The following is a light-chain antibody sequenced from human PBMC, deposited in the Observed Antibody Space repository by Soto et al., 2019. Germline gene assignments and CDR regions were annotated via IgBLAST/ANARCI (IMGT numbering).Light chain of an antibody. V-gene: IGKV3-20*01. Sequence: EIVLTQSPGTLSLSPGERATLSCRASQSVSNYLAGYQQKPGQAPRLLIYGASRRATVIPDRFSGSGSGTDFTLTISRLEPEDCAVYYCQQYGGSPPTFGQGTNVEIK. CDR3: QQYGGSPPT. CDR1: QSVSNY. J-gene: IGKJ1*01. CDR2: GAS.